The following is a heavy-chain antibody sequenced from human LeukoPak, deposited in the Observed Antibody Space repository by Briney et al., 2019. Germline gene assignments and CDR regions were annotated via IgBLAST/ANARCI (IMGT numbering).Heavy chain of an antibody. CDR2: IKSKTDGGTT. D-gene: IGHD2-2*01. CDR1: GFTFSNAW. J-gene: IGHJ3*02. V-gene: IGHV3-15*01. CDR3: TTDLDCSSTSCQPYSAFDI. Sequence: GGSLRLSCAASGFTFSNAWMSWVRQAPGKGLEWVGRIKSKTDGGTTDYAAPVKGRFTISRDDSKNTLYLQMNSLKTEDTAVYYCTTDLDCSSTSCQPYSAFDIWGQGTMVTVSS.